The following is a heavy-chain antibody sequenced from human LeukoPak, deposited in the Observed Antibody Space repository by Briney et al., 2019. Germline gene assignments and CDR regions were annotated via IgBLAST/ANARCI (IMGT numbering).Heavy chain of an antibody. J-gene: IGHJ4*02. V-gene: IGHV3-33*01. D-gene: IGHD3-10*01. CDR3: ARGGSEFDY. CDR2: ICYDGSNK. Sequence: GASLRLSRAASGLTFSSYGMHCVPQAPRKGPERVAVICYDGSNKYYAHSVKGRFTISRDNSKNTLYLQMNSLRAEDTAVYYCARGGSEFDYWGQGTLVTVSS. CDR1: GLTFSSYG.